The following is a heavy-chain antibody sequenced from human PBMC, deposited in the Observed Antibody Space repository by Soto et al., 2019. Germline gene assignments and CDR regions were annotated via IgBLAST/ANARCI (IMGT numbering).Heavy chain of an antibody. CDR1: GGSISSGGYY. CDR3: AMTDSGYEWGMDV. J-gene: IGHJ6*02. CDR2: IYYSGST. Sequence: QVQLQESGPGLVKPSQTLSLTCTVSGGSISSGGYYWSWIRQHPGKGLEWIGYIYYSGSTYYNPSLKSRVTISVDTSKNQFSLKLSSVTAADTAVYNCAMTDSGYEWGMDVWGQGTTVTVSS. V-gene: IGHV4-31*03. D-gene: IGHD5-12*01.